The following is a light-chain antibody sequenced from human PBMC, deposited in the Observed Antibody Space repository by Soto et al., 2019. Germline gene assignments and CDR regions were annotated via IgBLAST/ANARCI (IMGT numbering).Light chain of an antibody. Sequence: DNVMTQSPDSLAVSLGERVTINCKSSQSVLLRSNSRNYLSWYQQKSGQPPKLLIKWASTRESGVPDRFSGSGSGTDFTLTISSLQAEDVATYSCHKYYHDLWTVGQGTKVEIQ. J-gene: IGKJ1*01. CDR2: WAS. CDR1: QSVLLRSNSRNY. V-gene: IGKV4-1*01. CDR3: HKYYHDLWT.